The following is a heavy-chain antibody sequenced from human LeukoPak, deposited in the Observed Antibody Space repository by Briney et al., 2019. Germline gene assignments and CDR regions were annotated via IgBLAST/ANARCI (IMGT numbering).Heavy chain of an antibody. V-gene: IGHV3-33*08. CDR3: ARDHIVGAIHFDY. D-gene: IGHD1-26*01. Sequence: PGGSLRLSCAASGFTFSSYWMHWVRQAPGKGLEWVAVIWYDGSNKYYADSVKGRFTISRDNSKNTLYLQMNSLRAEDTAVYYCARDHIVGAIHFDYWGQGTLVTVSS. CDR2: IWYDGSNK. CDR1: GFTFSSYW. J-gene: IGHJ4*02.